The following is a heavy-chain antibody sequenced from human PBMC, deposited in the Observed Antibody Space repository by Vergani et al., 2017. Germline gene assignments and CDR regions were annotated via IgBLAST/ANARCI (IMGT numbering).Heavy chain of an antibody. D-gene: IGHD5-18*01. Sequence: EVQLVESGGGVVRPGGSLRLSCAASGFTFDDYGMSWVRQAPGKGLEWVAFIQYDGSDIFYADFVEGRFTISRDDSKNTLYLQMSSLRVEDTAIYYCAELYGDDGYSPFWGQGTLVTVSS. V-gene: IGHV3-20*04. CDR1: GFTFDDYG. CDR2: IQYDGSDI. CDR3: AELYGDDGYSPF. J-gene: IGHJ4*02.